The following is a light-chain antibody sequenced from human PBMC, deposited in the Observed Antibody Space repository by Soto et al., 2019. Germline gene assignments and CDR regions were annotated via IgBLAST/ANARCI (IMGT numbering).Light chain of an antibody. J-gene: IGKJ4*01. Sequence: DIQMTQSPTYLSASVGDRVTITCRASQSIDTYLNWYQQKPGKAPKFLIYSASSLQRGVPSRFSGSGSGTDFTLTISSLQVEDFATYYCQQSYSIPTFGGGTQVEIK. CDR1: QSIDTY. V-gene: IGKV1-39*01. CDR3: QQSYSIPT. CDR2: SAS.